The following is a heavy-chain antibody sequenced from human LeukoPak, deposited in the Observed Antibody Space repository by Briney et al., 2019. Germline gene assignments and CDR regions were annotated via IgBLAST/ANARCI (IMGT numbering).Heavy chain of an antibody. CDR1: GYTFTSYG. J-gene: IGHJ4*02. CDR3: ARDKYSSGYSGY. CDR2: ISTNTANT. Sequence: ASVKVSCKPSGYTFTSYGINWERQAPGQGLEWMGWISTNTANTNYAQKFQGRVTMTTDTSTSSAYMELRSLRSDDTAVYYCARDKYSSGYSGYWGQGTLVTVSS. D-gene: IGHD3-22*01. V-gene: IGHV1-18*01.